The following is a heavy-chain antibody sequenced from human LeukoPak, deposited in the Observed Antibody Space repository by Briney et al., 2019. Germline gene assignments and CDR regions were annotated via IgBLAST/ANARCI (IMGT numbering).Heavy chain of an antibody. J-gene: IGHJ4*02. D-gene: IGHD5-12*01. CDR2: ISSSSSYT. CDR3: AREGSRGTVATPFDY. CDR1: GFTFSDYY. V-gene: IGHV3-11*06. Sequence: GGSLRLSCAASGFTFSDYYMSWIRQAPGKGLEWVSYISSSSSYTNYADSVKGRFTISRDNAKNSLYLQMNSLRAEDTAVYYCAREGSRGTVATPFDYWGQGTLVTVSS.